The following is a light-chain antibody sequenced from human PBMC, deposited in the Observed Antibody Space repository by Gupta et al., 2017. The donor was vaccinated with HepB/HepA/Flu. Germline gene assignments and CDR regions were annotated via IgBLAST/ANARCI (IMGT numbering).Light chain of an antibody. J-gene: IGLJ3*02. V-gene: IGLV2-14*01. CDR2: DVI. CDR3: SSYTSSSTWV. CDR1: SSDVGDYKY. Sequence: QSALTQPASVSGSPGQSITISCPGTSSDVGDYKYVSWYQQHPGKAPKLMIYDVINRPSGVSNRFSGSKSGNTASLTISGLQAEDEAIYYCSSYTSSSTWVFGGGTKLTVL.